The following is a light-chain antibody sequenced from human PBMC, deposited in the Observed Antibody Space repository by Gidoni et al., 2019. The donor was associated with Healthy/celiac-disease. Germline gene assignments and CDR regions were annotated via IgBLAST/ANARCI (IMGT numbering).Light chain of an antibody. CDR2: LGS. CDR3: MQALQTPVT. Sequence: DIVMTQSPLSLPVTPGEPASISCRSSQSLLHSNGYNYLDWYLQKPVQSPQLLIYLGSNRASGVPDRFSGSGSGTDFTLKISRVEAEDVGVYYCMQALQTPVTFGQGTKVEIK. CDR1: QSLLHSNGYNY. J-gene: IGKJ1*01. V-gene: IGKV2-28*01.